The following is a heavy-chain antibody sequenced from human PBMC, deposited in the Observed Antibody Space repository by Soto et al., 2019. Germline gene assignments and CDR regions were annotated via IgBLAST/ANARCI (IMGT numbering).Heavy chain of an antibody. J-gene: IGHJ6*02. CDR2: IVVGSGDT. V-gene: IGHV1-58*01. CDR1: GFSFTSSA. Sequence: SVKVSCTASGFSFTSSAVQWVRQARGQRLEWIGWIVVGSGDTNYAQKFQERVTITRDMSTSTAYMELSSLRSEDTAVYYCAAAIFGVPEGSSYYYYGMDVWGQGTTVTVSS. CDR3: AAAIFGVPEGSSYYYYGMDV. D-gene: IGHD3-3*01.